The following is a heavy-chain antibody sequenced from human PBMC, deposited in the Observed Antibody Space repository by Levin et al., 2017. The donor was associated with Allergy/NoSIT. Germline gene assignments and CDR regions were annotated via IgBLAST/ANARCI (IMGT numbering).Heavy chain of an antibody. Sequence: PGGSLRLSCAASGFTFSSYAMSWVRQAPGKGLEWVSAISGSGGSTYYADSVKGRFTISRDNSKNTLYLQMNSLRAEDTAVYYCAKEGGAMVRGEGTEFQHWGQGTLVTVSS. CDR1: GFTFSSYA. CDR3: AKEGGAMVRGEGTEFQH. J-gene: IGHJ1*01. D-gene: IGHD3-10*01. V-gene: IGHV3-23*01. CDR2: ISGSGGST.